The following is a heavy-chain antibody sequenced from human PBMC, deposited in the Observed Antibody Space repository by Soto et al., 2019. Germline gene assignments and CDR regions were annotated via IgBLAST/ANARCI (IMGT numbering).Heavy chain of an antibody. Sequence: SETLSLTCTVSGGSISSSSYYWGWIRQPPGKGLEWIGSIYYSGSTYYNPSLKSRVTISVDTSKNQFSLKLSSVTAVDTAVYYCARLDGGMWDYWGQGTLVTVSS. CDR3: ARLDGGMWDY. CDR1: GGSISSSSYY. J-gene: IGHJ4*02. CDR2: IYYSGST. D-gene: IGHD2-21*01. V-gene: IGHV4-39*01.